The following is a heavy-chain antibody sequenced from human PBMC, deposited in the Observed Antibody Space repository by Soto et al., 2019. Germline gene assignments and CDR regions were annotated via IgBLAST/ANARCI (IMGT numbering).Heavy chain of an antibody. D-gene: IGHD4-17*01. Sequence: GGSLRLSCAASGFTFSSYAMHWFRQAPGKGLEWVAVIPYDGSNKYYADSVKGRFTISRDNSKNTLYLQMNSLRAEDTAVYYCARVFRLTTVTTPSRYWGQGTLVTVSS. CDR1: GFTFSSYA. CDR2: IPYDGSNK. V-gene: IGHV3-30-3*01. J-gene: IGHJ4*02. CDR3: ARVFRLTTVTTPSRY.